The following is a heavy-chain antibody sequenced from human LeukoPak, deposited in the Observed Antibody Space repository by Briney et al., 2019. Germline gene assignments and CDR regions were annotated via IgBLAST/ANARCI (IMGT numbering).Heavy chain of an antibody. J-gene: IGHJ4*02. CDR1: GFTFSDYQ. CDR2: ISSSSSYT. CDR3: AKAYYDTSGRMGGFDY. D-gene: IGHD3-22*01. V-gene: IGHV3-11*03. Sequence: PGGSLRLSGAASGFTFSDYQMSWIRQAPGKGLEGGSYISSSSSYTNYADSVKGRFTISRDNAKNSLYLQMNSLRAEDTAVYYCAKAYYDTSGRMGGFDYWGQGTLVTVSS.